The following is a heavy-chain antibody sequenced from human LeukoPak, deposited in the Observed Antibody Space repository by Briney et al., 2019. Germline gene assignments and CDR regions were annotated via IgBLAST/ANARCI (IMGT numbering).Heavy chain of an antibody. J-gene: IGHJ4*02. CDR3: ARLWSDSSGYFPPGSY. Sequence: PGGSLRLSCTASGFTFGDYAMSWVRQPPGKGLEWIGSIHYSGSTFYNPSLKSRVIISVDTSKNQVSLQLSSVTAADTAVYYCARLWSDSSGYFPPGSYWGQGTLVTVSS. V-gene: IGHV4-39*01. D-gene: IGHD3-22*01. CDR2: IHYSGST. CDR1: GFTFGDYA.